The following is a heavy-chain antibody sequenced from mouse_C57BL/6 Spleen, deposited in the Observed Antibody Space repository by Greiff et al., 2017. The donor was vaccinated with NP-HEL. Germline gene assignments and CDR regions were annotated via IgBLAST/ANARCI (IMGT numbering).Heavy chain of an antibody. D-gene: IGHD1-1*01. CDR1: GYTFTSYW. Sequence: QVQLQQPGAELVKPGSSVKLSCKASGYTFTSYWMHWVKQRPGRGLEWIGDIYPGSGSTNYNEKFKSKATLTVDTSSSTAYMQLSSLTSEDSAVYYCARRYGSSYVDYWGQGTTLTVSS. J-gene: IGHJ2*01. V-gene: IGHV1-55*01. CDR2: IYPGSGST. CDR3: ARRYGSSYVDY.